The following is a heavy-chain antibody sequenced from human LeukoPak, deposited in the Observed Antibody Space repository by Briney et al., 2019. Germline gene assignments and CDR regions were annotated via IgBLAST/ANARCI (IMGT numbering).Heavy chain of an antibody. J-gene: IGHJ5*02. CDR1: GFTFSSYA. CDR3: ARGQGPRITGTTGPDP. Sequence: PGGSLRLSCAASGFTFSSYAMSWVRQAPGKGLEWVSSISSSSSYIYYADSVKGRFTISRDNAKNSLYLQMNSLRAEDTAVYYCARGQGPRITGTTGPDPWGQGTLVTVSS. V-gene: IGHV3-21*01. D-gene: IGHD1-7*01. CDR2: ISSSSSYI.